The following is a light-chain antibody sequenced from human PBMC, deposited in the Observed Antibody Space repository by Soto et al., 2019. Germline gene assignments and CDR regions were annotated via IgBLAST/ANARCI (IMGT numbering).Light chain of an antibody. CDR2: DAS. CDR1: QSVSSN. Sequence: EIVMTQSPATLSVSPWERATLSCRASQSVSSNLAWYQQKPGQAPRLLIYDASTRATGIPARISGSGSGTEFTLTISSLQSEDFAVYYCQQYNNWRTFGQGTKVDIK. V-gene: IGKV3-15*01. J-gene: IGKJ1*01. CDR3: QQYNNWRT.